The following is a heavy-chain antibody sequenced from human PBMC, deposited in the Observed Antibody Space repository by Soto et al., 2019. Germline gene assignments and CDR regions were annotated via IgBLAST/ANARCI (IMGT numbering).Heavy chain of an antibody. V-gene: IGHV4-34*01. CDR2: INHSGIT. CDR3: ASRYCSGGTCPRP. CDR1: GGSFSGYY. D-gene: IGHD2-15*01. J-gene: IGHJ5*02. Sequence: SETLSLTCAVYGGSFSGYYWSWIRQSPGKGLEWIGEINHSGITNYNPSLKSRVTTSLDTSKNQFSLKLTSVTAADTAVYYCASRYCSGGTCPRPWGQGTLVTVSS.